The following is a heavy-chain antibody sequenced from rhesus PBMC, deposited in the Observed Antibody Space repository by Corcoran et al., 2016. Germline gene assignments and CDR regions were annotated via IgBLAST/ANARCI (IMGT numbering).Heavy chain of an antibody. Sequence: QVQLVQSGAEVKKPGTSVKLSCKASGYTFTSYYIKWVRQAPGQVLESMGRINPSNGNTGYTQKFQGRGTMTQDTSTSTTYMELKRLRAEDPAVYYCASGYFHFWTGYYFDVWGPGVLVTVSS. J-gene: IGHJ5-1*01. CDR3: ASGYFHFWTGYYFDV. D-gene: IGHD3-3*01. CDR1: GYTFTSYY. V-gene: IGHV1-200*01. CDR2: INPSNGNT.